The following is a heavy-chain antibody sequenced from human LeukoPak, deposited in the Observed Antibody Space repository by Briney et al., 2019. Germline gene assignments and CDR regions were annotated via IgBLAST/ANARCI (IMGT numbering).Heavy chain of an antibody. CDR2: IIPIFGTA. V-gene: IGHV1-69*13. D-gene: IGHD6-19*01. CDR1: GGTFSSYA. J-gene: IGHJ6*02. Sequence: SVKVSCKASGGTFSSYAISWARQAPGQGLEWMGGIIPIFGTANYAQKFQGRVTITADESTSTAYMELSSLRSEDTAVYYCARPYSSGWYEVYGMDVWGQGTTVTVSS. CDR3: ARPYSSGWYEVYGMDV.